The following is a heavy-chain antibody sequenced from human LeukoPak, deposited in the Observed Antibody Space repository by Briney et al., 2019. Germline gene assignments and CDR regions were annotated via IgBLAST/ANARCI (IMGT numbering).Heavy chain of an antibody. Sequence: SETPSLTCAVYGGSFSGYYWSWIRQPPGKGLEWIGEISHSVSTNYNPSLKSRDTISVDTSKNQFSLKLSSVTAADTAVYYCASYYTGSSWYDYWGQGTLVTVSS. D-gene: IGHD6-13*01. CDR2: ISHSVST. CDR3: ASYYTGSSWYDY. J-gene: IGHJ4*02. CDR1: GGSFSGYY. V-gene: IGHV4-34*01.